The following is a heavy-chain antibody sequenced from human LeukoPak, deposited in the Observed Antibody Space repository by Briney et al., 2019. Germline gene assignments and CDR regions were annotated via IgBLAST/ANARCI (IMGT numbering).Heavy chain of an antibody. CDR2: IYYSGST. Sequence: PSETLSLTCTVSGGSISSSSYYWGWIRQPPGKGLEWIGSIYYSGSTYYNPSLKSRVTISVDTSKNQFSLKLSSVTAADTAVYYCARHGFRRYFDWFAGPESAFDYWGQGTLVTVSS. CDR1: GGSISSSSYY. CDR3: ARHGFRRYFDWFAGPESAFDY. D-gene: IGHD3-9*01. V-gene: IGHV4-39*07. J-gene: IGHJ4*02.